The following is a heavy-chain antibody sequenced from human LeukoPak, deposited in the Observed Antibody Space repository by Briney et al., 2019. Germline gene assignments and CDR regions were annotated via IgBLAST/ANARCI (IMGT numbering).Heavy chain of an antibody. CDR2: TYYSGST. CDR3: ARVKDRGVMSWFDP. V-gene: IGHV4-31*03. D-gene: IGHD3-10*01. CDR1: GGSISSGGYY. J-gene: IGHJ5*02. Sequence: SQTLSLTCTVSGGSISSGGYYWSWTRQHPGKGLEWIGYTYYSGSTYYNPSLKSRVTISVDTSKNQFSLKLSSVTAADTAVYYCARVKDRGVMSWFDPWGQGTLVTVSS.